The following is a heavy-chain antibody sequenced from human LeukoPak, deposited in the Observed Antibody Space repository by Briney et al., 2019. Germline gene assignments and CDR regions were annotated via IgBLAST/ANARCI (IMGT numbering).Heavy chain of an antibody. CDR1: GYTFTSYG. D-gene: IGHD6-13*01. CDR2: ISAYNGNT. J-gene: IGHJ4*02. Sequence: ASVKVSCKASGYTFTSYGISWVRQAPGQGLEWMGWISAYNGNTNYAQKLQGRVTMTTDTSTSTAYMELRSLRSDDTAVYYCARDGSSWLGTPGRPLFDYWGQGTLVTVSS. CDR3: ARDGSSWLGTPGRPLFDY. V-gene: IGHV1-18*01.